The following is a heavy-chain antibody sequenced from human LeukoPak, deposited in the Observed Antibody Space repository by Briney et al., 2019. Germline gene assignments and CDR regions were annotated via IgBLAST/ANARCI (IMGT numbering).Heavy chain of an antibody. D-gene: IGHD3-10*01. J-gene: IGHJ4*02. V-gene: IGHV4-61*02. Sequence: SETLSLTCTVSGGSISSGSYYWSWIRQPAGTGLEWIGRIYTSGSTNYNPSLKSRVTISVDTSKNQFSLNLSSVTAADTAMYYCARASGGDGSGSLWGQGTLVTVSS. CDR1: GGSISSGSYY. CDR3: ARASGGDGSGSL. CDR2: IYTSGST.